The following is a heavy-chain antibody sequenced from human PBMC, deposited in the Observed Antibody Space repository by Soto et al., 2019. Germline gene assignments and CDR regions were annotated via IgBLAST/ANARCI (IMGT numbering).Heavy chain of an antibody. CDR1: GFTFSSYA. J-gene: IGHJ4*02. CDR3: AKDTYYHDSTGYYVFDY. D-gene: IGHD3-22*01. Sequence: GGSLRLSCAASGFTFSSYAMTWVRQAPGKGLEWVSTISGSGGSTYYVDSVKGRFTISRDNSKITVYLQMNSLRAEDTAVYYCAKDTYYHDSTGYYVFDYWGQGT. CDR2: ISGSGGST. V-gene: IGHV3-23*01.